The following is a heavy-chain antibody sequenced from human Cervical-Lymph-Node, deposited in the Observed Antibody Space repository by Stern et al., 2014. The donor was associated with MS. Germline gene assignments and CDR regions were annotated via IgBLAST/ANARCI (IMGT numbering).Heavy chain of an antibody. CDR1: GDSITSGGHY. D-gene: IGHD1-26*01. CDR3: ASRWSGTYYGQNWFDP. J-gene: IGHJ5*02. Sequence: QVQLLESGPGLVKPSQTLSLTCTVSGDSITSGGHYWSWIRQHPGKGLTWIGYIYNSGATFYNPSLKGRVTISLDTSENQFSLKLSSVTAADTAIYYCASRWSGTYYGQNWFDPWGQGILVTVSS. CDR2: IYNSGAT. V-gene: IGHV4-31*03.